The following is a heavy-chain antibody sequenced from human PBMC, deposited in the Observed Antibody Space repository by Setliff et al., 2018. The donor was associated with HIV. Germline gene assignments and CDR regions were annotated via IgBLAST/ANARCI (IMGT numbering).Heavy chain of an antibody. V-gene: IGHV4-39*01. D-gene: IGHD3-16*02. CDR3: ARLKIYEGTSKLSTFMRGVARKYYFES. CDR2: FYFGGNT. CDR1: GGSISSSSYS. Sequence: PSETLSLTCTVSGGSISSSSYSWGWVRQPPGQGLEWLGSFYFGGNTHYNPSLKSRLTISVDTSTNQFSLRVTSVTAADTAIYYCARLKIYEGTSKLSTFMRGVARKYYFESWGQGKLVTVSS. J-gene: IGHJ4*02.